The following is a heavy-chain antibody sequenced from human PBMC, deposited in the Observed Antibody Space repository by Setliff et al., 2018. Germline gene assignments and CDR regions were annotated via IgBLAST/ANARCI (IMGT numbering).Heavy chain of an antibody. D-gene: IGHD1-1*01. J-gene: IGHJ4*02. V-gene: IGHV1-69-2*01. CDR3: AIDYGPTGTPYH. CDR2: IDPRDDFT. Sequence: AAVKVSCKASGYSFSYFYMHWVRQVPGEGLEGLGRIDPRDDFTVYAERFKDRLTITADTSTDTSYMEMSSLRFEDTAVYYWAIDYGPTGTPYHWGQGTPVTVSS. CDR1: GYSFSYFY.